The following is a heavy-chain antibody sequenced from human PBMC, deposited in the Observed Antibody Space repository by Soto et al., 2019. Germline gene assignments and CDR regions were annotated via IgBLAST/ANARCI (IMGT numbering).Heavy chain of an antibody. V-gene: IGHV1-24*01. Sequence: AASVKVSCKVSGYTLTELSMHWVRQAPGKGLEWMGGLDPEDGETIYAQKFQGRVTMTEDTSTDTAYMELSSLRSEDTAVYYCATGLYARGFLEWLPCPGMDVWGQGTTVTVSS. CDR1: GYTLTELS. CDR3: ATGLYARGFLEWLPCPGMDV. J-gene: IGHJ6*02. D-gene: IGHD3-3*01. CDR2: LDPEDGET.